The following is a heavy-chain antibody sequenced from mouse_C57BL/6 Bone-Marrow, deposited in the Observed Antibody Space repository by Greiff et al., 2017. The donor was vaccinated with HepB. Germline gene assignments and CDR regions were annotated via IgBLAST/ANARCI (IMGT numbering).Heavy chain of an antibody. J-gene: IGHJ1*03. CDR1: GYTFTSYD. Sequence: VMLVESGPELVKPGASVKLSCKASGYTFTSYDINWVKQRPGQGLEWIGWIYPRDGSTKYNEKFKGKATLTVDTSSSTAYMELHSLTSEDSAVYFCARSLYYDYDEGRLYWYFDVWGTGTTVTVSS. V-gene: IGHV1-85*01. D-gene: IGHD2-4*01. CDR3: ARSLYYDYDEGRLYWYFDV. CDR2: IYPRDGST.